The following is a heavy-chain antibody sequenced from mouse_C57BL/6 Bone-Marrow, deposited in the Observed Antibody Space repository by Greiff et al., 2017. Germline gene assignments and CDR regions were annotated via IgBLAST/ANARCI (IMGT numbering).Heavy chain of an antibody. CDR3: ARRDHYSDNPAWFAY. J-gene: IGHJ3*01. Sequence: QVHVKQSGAELARPGASVKLSCKASGYTFTSYGISWVKQRTGQGLEWIGEIYPRGGNTYYNEKFKGKATLTADKSSSTAYMELRSLTSEDSAAYFCARRDHYSDNPAWFAYWGQGTLVTVSA. CDR2: IYPRGGNT. V-gene: IGHV1-81*01. D-gene: IGHD2-12*01. CDR1: GYTFTSYG.